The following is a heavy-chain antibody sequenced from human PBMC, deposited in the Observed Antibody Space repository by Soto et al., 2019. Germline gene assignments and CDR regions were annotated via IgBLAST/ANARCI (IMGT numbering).Heavy chain of an antibody. V-gene: IGHV4-59*01. CDR3: ARGTTYTSPDY. Sequence: PSETLSLTCTVSGGSISSYYWSWIRQPPGKGLEWIGYIYYSGSSNYSPSLKSRLTISLDTSNNQFSLKLSSVTAADTAVYYCARGTTYTSPDYWGQGTLVTVSS. D-gene: IGHD1-26*01. CDR2: IYYSGSS. J-gene: IGHJ4*02. CDR1: GGSISSYY.